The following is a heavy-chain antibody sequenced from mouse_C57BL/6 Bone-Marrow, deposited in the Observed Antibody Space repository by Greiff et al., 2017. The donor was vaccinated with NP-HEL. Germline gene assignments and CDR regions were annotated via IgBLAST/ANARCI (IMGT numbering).Heavy chain of an antibody. CDR3: ARGKRDFAY. Sequence: VQLKESGPGLVKPSQSLSLTCSVTGYSITSGYYWNWIRQFPGNKLEWMGYISYDGSNKYNPSLKNRISITRDTSQNQFFLKLNSVTTADTATYYCARGKRDFAYWGQGTLVTVSA. CDR1: GYSITSGYY. CDR2: ISYDGSN. V-gene: IGHV3-6*01. J-gene: IGHJ3*01.